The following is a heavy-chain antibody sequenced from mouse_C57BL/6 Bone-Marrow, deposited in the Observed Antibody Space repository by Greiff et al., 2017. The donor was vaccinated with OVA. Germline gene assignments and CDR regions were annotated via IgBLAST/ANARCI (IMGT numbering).Heavy chain of an antibody. D-gene: IGHD2-4*01. Sequence: EVQGVESGGGLVQPKGSLKLSCAASGFTFNTYAMHWVRQAPGKGLEWVARIRSKSSNYATYYADSVKDRFTISRDDSQSMLYLQMNNLKTEDTAMYYCVRDSHSSYDYDGDWYFDVWGTGTTVTVSS. J-gene: IGHJ1*03. CDR3: VRDSHSSYDYDGDWYFDV. CDR1: GFTFNTYA. V-gene: IGHV10-3*01. CDR2: IRSKSSNYAT.